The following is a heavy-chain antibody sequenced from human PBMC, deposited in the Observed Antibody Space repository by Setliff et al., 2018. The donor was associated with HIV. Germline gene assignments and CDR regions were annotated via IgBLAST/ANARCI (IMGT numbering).Heavy chain of an antibody. CDR2: IYFTGSS. D-gene: IGHD4-17*01. CDR1: GGSVNDFY. J-gene: IGHJ3*01. CDR3: ARVQMAYAAFDV. Sequence: SETLSLTCTVSGGSVNDFYCNWIRQPPGKGLEWIGSIYFTGSSDNNPSLKSRVTLSVDTPKHQFSLKLSSVTAADTAVYYCARVQMAYAAFDVWGQGTMVTVSS. V-gene: IGHV4-59*02.